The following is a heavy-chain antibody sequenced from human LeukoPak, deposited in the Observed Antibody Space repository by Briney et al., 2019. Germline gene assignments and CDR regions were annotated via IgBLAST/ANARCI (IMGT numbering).Heavy chain of an antibody. J-gene: IGHJ4*02. Sequence: ASVKVSCKASGGTFSSYAISWVRQAPGQGLEWMGGFDPEDGETIYAQKFQGRVTMTEDTSTDTAYMELSSLRSEDTAVYYCATVLVRYFDWYFDYWGQGTLVTVSS. D-gene: IGHD3-9*01. CDR1: GGTFSSYA. V-gene: IGHV1-24*01. CDR2: FDPEDGET. CDR3: ATVLVRYFDWYFDY.